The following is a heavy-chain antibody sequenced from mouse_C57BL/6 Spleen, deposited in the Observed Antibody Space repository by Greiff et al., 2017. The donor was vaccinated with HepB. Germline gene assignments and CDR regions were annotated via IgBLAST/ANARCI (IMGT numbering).Heavy chain of an antibody. Sequence: QVQLQQSGPELVKPGDSVKISCKASGYAFSSSWMNWVKQRPGKGLEWIGRIYPGDGDTNYNGKFKGKATLTADKSSSTAYMQLSSLTSEDSAVYFCARGERYFDVWGTGTTVTVSS. J-gene: IGHJ1*03. CDR3: ARGERYFDV. V-gene: IGHV1-82*01. CDR2: IYPGDGDT. CDR1: GYAFSSSW.